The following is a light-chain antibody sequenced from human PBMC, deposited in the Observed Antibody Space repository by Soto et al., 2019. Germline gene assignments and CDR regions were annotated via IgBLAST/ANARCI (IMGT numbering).Light chain of an antibody. CDR1: QSIRSS. CDR3: QQSYSTPFT. V-gene: IGKV1-39*01. J-gene: IGKJ3*01. CDR2: DAS. Sequence: DIQMTQSPSSLSASVGDRVTITCRTSQSIRSSLNWYQQKPGKAPKLLIYDASRLQSGVPSRFSVSGSGTDFTLTISSLQPADFATYYCQQSYSTPFTFGPGTKVDIK.